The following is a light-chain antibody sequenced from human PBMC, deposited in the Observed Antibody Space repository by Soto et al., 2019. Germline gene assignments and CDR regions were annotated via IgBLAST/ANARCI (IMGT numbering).Light chain of an antibody. V-gene: IGKV3-15*01. CDR2: GAS. CDR1: QSVGRY. Sequence: EIVMTQSPATLSVSPGEGATLSCRASQSVGRYLVWYQQKPGQAPRLVISGASTRATGIPARFSGSGSGTDFTLTISSLQPEDFATYYCLQDYNYPLTFGGGTKVDIK. CDR3: LQDYNYPLT. J-gene: IGKJ4*01.